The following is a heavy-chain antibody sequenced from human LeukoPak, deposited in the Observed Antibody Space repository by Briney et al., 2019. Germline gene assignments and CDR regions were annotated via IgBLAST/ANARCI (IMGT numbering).Heavy chain of an antibody. J-gene: IGHJ6*03. V-gene: IGHV4-34*01. D-gene: IGHD1-26*01. CDR3: ARAGRVGATAGYYYYYMDV. CDR2: INHSGST. Sequence: SSETLSLTCAVYGGSFSGYYWSWIRQPPGKGLEWIGEINHSGSTNYNPSLKSRVTISVDTSKNQFSLKLSSVTAADTAVYYCARAGRVGATAGYYYYYMDVWGKGTTVTVSS. CDR1: GGSFSGYY.